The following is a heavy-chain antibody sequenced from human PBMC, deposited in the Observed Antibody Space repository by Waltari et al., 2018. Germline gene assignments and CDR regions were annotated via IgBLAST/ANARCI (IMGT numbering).Heavy chain of an antibody. CDR2: IRHDGSDI. V-gene: IGHV3-30*02. CDR1: GFTFSSSD. J-gene: IGHJ4*02. CDR3: AKGTGPHFDY. Sequence: QVQLVASGGGVVQPGGSLRLSCAASGFTFSSSDMHWVRHSPGKGLEWLEFIRHDGSDIYYADSLKGRFTISRDNSKNTLYLQMNSLRDEDTSIYYCAKGTGPHFDYWGQGTLVTVSS.